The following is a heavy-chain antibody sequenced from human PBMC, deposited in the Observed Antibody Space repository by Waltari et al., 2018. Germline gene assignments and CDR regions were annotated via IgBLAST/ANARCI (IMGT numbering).Heavy chain of an antibody. V-gene: IGHV4-34*01. CDR3: ARDPLYAAAAPADY. CDR2: INHSGST. CDR1: GWAFSGYY. D-gene: IGHD6-13*01. Sequence: QVQLQQWGAGLLKPSETLSLPCAVHGWAFSGYYWSWIRQPPGKGLEWIGEINHSGSTNYNPSLKSRVTISVDTSKNQFSLKLSSVTAADTAVYYCARDPLYAAAAPADYWGQGTMVTVSS. J-gene: IGHJ4*02.